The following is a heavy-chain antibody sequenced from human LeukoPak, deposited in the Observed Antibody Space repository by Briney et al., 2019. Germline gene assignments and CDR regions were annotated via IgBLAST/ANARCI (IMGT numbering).Heavy chain of an antibody. CDR3: ARQVDGSGPQYYFDY. V-gene: IGHV4-4*07. CDR2: IYTSGST. D-gene: IGHD6-19*01. Sequence: SETLPLTCTVSGGSISSYYWSWIRQPAGKGLEWIGRIYTSGSTNYNPSLKSRVTMSVDTSKNQFSLKLSSVTAADTAVYYCARQVDGSGPQYYFDYWGQGTLVTVSS. CDR1: GGSISSYY. J-gene: IGHJ4*02.